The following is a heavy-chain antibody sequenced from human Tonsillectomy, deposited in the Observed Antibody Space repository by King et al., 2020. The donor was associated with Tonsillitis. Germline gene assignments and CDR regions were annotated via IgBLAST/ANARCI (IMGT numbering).Heavy chain of an antibody. CDR1: GFTFNTYG. D-gene: IGHD3-10*01. CDR3: ARDLGAVRGAISCDY. Sequence: VQLVESGGGLVQPGGSLRLSCAASGFTFNTYGMTWVRQAPGKGLEWVSYISSSSSAIYYADSVKGRFTISRDNAKNSVYRQMNSLRDEDTAVYYCARDLGAVRGAISCDYWGQGTLVTVSS. J-gene: IGHJ4*02. V-gene: IGHV3-48*02. CDR2: ISSSSSAI.